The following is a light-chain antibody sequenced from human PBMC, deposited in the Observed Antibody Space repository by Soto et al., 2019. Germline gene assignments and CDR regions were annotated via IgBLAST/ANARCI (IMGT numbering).Light chain of an antibody. CDR1: QSVSSN. J-gene: IGKJ5*01. CDR3: QQYNSWPPIT. CDR2: GAS. V-gene: IGKV3-15*01. Sequence: EIVMTQSPATLSVSPGERATLSCRASQSVSSNLAWYQQKPGQAPRLLISGASTRATGIPARFSGSGSGTEFTLTISGLQSEDFAVYYCQQYNSWPPITFGQGTRLEIK.